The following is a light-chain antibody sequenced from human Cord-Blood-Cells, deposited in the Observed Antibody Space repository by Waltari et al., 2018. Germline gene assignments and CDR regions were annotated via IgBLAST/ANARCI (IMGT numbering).Light chain of an antibody. CDR2: GNS. CDR3: QSYDSSLSGSV. CDR1: SSNIGAGYD. V-gene: IGLV1-40*01. J-gene: IGLJ3*02. Sequence: QSVLTQPHSVSGAPGQRVTISCTGSSSNIGAGYDVPWYQQLPGTAPKPLIYGNSNRPSGVPDRFSGSKSGTSASLAITGLQAEDEADYYCQSYDSSLSGSVFGGGTKLTV.